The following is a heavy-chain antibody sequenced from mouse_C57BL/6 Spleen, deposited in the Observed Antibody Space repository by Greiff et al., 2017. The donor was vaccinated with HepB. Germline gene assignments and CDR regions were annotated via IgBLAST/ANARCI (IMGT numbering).Heavy chain of an antibody. Sequence: VQLQQPGAELVRPGTSVKLSCKASGYTFTSYWMHWVKQRPGQGLEWIGVIDPSDSYTNYNQKFKGKATLTVDTSSSTAYMQLSSLTSEDSAVYYCACIYYDYDGAMDYWGQGTSVTVSS. CDR2: IDPSDSYT. CDR3: ACIYYDYDGAMDY. CDR1: GYTFTSYW. D-gene: IGHD2-4*01. J-gene: IGHJ4*01. V-gene: IGHV1-59*01.